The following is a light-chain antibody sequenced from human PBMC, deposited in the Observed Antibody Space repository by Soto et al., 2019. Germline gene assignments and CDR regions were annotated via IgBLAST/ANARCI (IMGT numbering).Light chain of an antibody. CDR2: DAS. CDR3: QPYASSLT. V-gene: IGKV3-20*01. Sequence: EIVLTQSPGTLYLSPGERATLSCRASQGVTTTYLVWYQQKPRQAPRLLMYDASSRATGIPDRLRGRGAGTDFTLSISRLEAEDCAVYYCQPYASSLTFGQATKVEIK. J-gene: IGKJ1*01. CDR1: QGVTTTY.